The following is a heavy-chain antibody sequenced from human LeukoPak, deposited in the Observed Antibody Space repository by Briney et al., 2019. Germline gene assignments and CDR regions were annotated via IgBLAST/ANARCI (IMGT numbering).Heavy chain of an antibody. D-gene: IGHD2-2*01. Sequence: ASVKVSCKASGYTFTSYGISWVRQAPGQGLEWMGWISAYNGNTNYAQKLQGRVTMTTDTSTSTAYMELRSLRSDDTAVYYCRVHCSSTSCYWDYFDYWGQGTLVTVSS. CDR3: RVHCSSTSCYWDYFDY. V-gene: IGHV1-18*01. CDR2: ISAYNGNT. J-gene: IGHJ4*02. CDR1: GYTFTSYG.